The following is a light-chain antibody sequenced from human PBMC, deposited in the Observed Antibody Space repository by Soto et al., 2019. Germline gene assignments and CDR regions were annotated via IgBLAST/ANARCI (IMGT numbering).Light chain of an antibody. Sequence: EIVLTQSPGTLSLSPGGIAALSCRSTESIDSNFLAWYQQKPGQAPRLHIYAASSRATGIPDRFSGSGSGTDFTLFINRLEPEDFAVYYCHQYGSSRWTFGQGTKVDIK. CDR3: HQYGSSRWT. CDR2: AAS. V-gene: IGKV3-20*01. CDR1: ESIDSNF. J-gene: IGKJ1*01.